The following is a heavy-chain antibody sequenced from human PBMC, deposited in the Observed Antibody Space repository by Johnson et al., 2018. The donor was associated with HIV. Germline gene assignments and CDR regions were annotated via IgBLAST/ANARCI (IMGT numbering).Heavy chain of an antibody. CDR3: ARDARYSRSWPDAFDI. Sequence: QVQLVESGGGVVQPGRSLRLSCAASGFTFSSYALHWVRQAPGTGLELVAVISYDGSTIYYADSVKGRFTISRATSMNTLYLQMNSLRPEDTAVYYCARDARYSRSWPDAFDIWGQGTMVTVSP. CDR2: ISYDGSTI. J-gene: IGHJ3*02. CDR1: GFTFSSYA. V-gene: IGHV3-30-3*01. D-gene: IGHD6-13*01.